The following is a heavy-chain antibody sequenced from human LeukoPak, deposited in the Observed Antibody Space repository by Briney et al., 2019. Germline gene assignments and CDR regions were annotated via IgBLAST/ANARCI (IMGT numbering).Heavy chain of an antibody. J-gene: IGHJ4*02. CDR2: IYYSGST. CDR3: ARQASSRTFDY. V-gene: IGHV4-39*01. D-gene: IGHD6-19*01. Sequence: PSETLSLTCTVSGGSISSSSYYWGWIRQPPGKGLEWIGSIYYSGSTYYNPSHKSRVTISVDTSKNQFSLKLSSVTAADTAVYYCARQASSRTFDYWGQGTLVTVSS. CDR1: GGSISSSSYY.